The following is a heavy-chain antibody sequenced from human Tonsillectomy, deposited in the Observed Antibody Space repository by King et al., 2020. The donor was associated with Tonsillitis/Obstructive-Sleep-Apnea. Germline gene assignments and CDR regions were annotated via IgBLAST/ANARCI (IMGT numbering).Heavy chain of an antibody. Sequence: VQLQQWGAGLLKPSETLSLTCAVYGGSFSGYYWSWIRQPPGKGLEWIGEINHSGSTNYNPSLKSRVTISVDTSKNQFSLKLSSVTAADTAVYYCATRGDNSEPGWFDPWGQGTPVTVSS. CDR2: INHSGST. CDR1: GGSFSGYY. V-gene: IGHV4-34*01. D-gene: IGHD1-26*01. CDR3: ATRGDNSEPGWFDP. J-gene: IGHJ5*02.